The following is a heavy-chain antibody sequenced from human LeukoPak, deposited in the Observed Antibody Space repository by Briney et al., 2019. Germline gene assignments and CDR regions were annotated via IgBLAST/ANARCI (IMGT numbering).Heavy chain of an antibody. CDR1: GGSFSGYY. Sequence: PSETLSLTCAVYGGSFSGYYWSWIRQPPGKGLEWIGEIYHSGSTNYHPSLKSRVTISVDTSKNQFSLKLSSVTAADTAVYYCARGPYCSSTSCYRYYYYGMDVWGQGTTVTVFS. J-gene: IGHJ6*02. V-gene: IGHV4-34*01. D-gene: IGHD2-2*01. CDR2: IYHSGST. CDR3: ARGPYCSSTSCYRYYYYGMDV.